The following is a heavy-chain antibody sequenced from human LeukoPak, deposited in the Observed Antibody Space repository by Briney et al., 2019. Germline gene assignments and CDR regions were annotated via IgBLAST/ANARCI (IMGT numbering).Heavy chain of an antibody. Sequence: PXGSLRLSCAASGFTFSSYAMSWVRQAPGKGLEWVSAISGSGGSTYYADSVKGRFTISRDNSKNTLYLQMNSLRAEDTAVYYCANNRYSTNYFDYWGQGTLVTVSS. CDR2: ISGSGGST. CDR1: GFTFSSYA. CDR3: ANNRYSTNYFDY. V-gene: IGHV3-23*01. D-gene: IGHD6-13*01. J-gene: IGHJ4*02.